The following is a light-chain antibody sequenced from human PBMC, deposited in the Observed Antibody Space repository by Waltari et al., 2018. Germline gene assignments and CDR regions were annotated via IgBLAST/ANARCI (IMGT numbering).Light chain of an antibody. J-gene: IGLJ3*02. CDR2: RND. V-gene: IGLV1-44*01. CDR1: SSHIGRNT. CDR3: AAWDDSLNGPV. Sequence: QSVLTQPPSASGPPGQRVTISCSGSSSHIGRNTVNWYLQLPGTAPKLLIYRNDQRPSGVPDRFSGSKSGTSASLAISGLQSEDEADYYCAAWDDSLNGPVFGGGTKLTVV.